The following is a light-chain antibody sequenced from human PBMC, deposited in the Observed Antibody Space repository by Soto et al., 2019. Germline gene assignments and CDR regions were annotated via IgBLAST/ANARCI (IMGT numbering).Light chain of an antibody. J-gene: IGKJ3*01. CDR3: QETYSVPLFT. CDR1: QSISTY. CDR2: GAS. V-gene: IGKV1-39*01. Sequence: TQSPSSLSASVGDRVTITCRTSQSISTYLNWFQQKPGKAPRVLIYGASNLQSGVPSRFSGSGSGTDFTLTITSLQPEDFGTYYCQETYSVPLFTFGPGTKVDIK.